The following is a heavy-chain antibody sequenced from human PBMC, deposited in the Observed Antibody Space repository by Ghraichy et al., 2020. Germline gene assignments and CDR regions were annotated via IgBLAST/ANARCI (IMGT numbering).Heavy chain of an antibody. J-gene: IGHJ3*02. CDR3: AREAYTMHDSCDI. CDR1: GFTFENYN. Sequence: GGSLRLSCTASGFTFENYNINWVRQAPGKGLEWVAYISRTGSTILDADSVRGRFTISRDNAKNSLYLQMNSLRAEDTAVYYCAREAYTMHDSCDIWGQGTLVTVSS. V-gene: IGHV3-48*01. D-gene: IGHD2-21*01. CDR2: ISRTGSTI.